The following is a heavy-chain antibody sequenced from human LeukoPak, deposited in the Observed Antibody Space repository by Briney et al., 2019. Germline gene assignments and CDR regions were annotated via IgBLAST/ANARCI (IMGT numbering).Heavy chain of an antibody. CDR2: IIPIFGTA. D-gene: IGHD2/OR15-2a*01. J-gene: IGHJ4*02. CDR3: AREGGPFRPLDY. Sequence: SVKVSRKASGGTFSSYAISWVRQAPGQGLEWMGGIIPIFGTANYAQKFQGRVTITADESTSTAYMELSSLRSEDTAVYYCAREGGPFRPLDYSGQGTLVTVSS. V-gene: IGHV1-69*13. CDR1: GGTFSSYA.